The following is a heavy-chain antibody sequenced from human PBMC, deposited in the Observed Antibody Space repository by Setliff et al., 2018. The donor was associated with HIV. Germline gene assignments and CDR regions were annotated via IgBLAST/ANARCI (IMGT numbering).Heavy chain of an antibody. V-gene: IGHV3-33*06. CDR3: AKDRSEITIFGVIISH. CDR1: GFTFSSYA. J-gene: IGHJ4*02. CDR2: IWYDGRNE. Sequence: LRLSCVASGFTFSSYAMHWVRQAPGEGLEWVAVIWYDGRNEYYADSVKGRFTISRDNSKNTLYLQMNSLRAEDTAVYYCAKDRSEITIFGVIISHWGQGSLVTVSS. D-gene: IGHD3-3*01.